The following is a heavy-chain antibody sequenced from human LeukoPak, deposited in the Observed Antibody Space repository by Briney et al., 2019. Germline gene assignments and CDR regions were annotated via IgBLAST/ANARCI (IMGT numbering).Heavy chain of an antibody. CDR1: GFTFSSYA. CDR2: ISGSGGST. CDR3: AKDSFHSSGYYENDY. V-gene: IGHV3-23*01. D-gene: IGHD3-22*01. Sequence: GGSLRLSCAASGFTFSSYAMSWVRQAPGKGLGWVSAISGSGGSTYYADSVKGRFTISRDNSKNTLYLQMNSLRAEDTAVYYCAKDSFHSSGYYENDYWGQGTLVTVSS. J-gene: IGHJ4*02.